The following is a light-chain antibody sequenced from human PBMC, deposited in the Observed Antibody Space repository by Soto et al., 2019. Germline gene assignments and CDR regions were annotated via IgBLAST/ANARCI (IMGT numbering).Light chain of an antibody. J-gene: IGLJ1*01. CDR2: EVS. CDR3: SSYTSSTTLYV. CDR1: SSDFGAYNF. Sequence: QSVLTQPASVTGSTGQAITISCTGTSSDFGAYNFVCWYQLHPGKAPKPMIYEVSNRPSGVSNRFSGSKSGNTASLTISGLHTEDEADYFCSSYTSSTTLYVFGTGTKVTVL. V-gene: IGLV2-14*01.